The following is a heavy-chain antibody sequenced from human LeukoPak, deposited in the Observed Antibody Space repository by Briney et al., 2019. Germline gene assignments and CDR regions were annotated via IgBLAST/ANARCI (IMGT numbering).Heavy chain of an antibody. J-gene: IGHJ3*02. Sequence: SGTLSLTCTVSGGTTTSHYWHWIRQPPGKGLEWIGYIYYSGSTSYNPSLKSRATITIAMSKTQFSLMLSAVTAADAAVYYCARDYGDYRNAFDIWGQGTLVTVSS. CDR3: ARDYGDYRNAFDI. CDR2: IYYSGST. D-gene: IGHD4-17*01. CDR1: GGTTTSHY. V-gene: IGHV4-59*11.